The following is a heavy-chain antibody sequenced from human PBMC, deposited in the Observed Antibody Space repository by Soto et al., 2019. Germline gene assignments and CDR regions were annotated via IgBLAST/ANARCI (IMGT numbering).Heavy chain of an antibody. Sequence: GESLKISCKGSGYSFSTYWIAWVRQMPGKGLEWMGIIYPGGSDTRYSPSFQGQVTISADKSISTAYLQWSSLKASDTDMYYCERRGYCSGTTCYKWFDPWGQGTLVTVSS. D-gene: IGHD2-2*02. V-gene: IGHV5-51*01. CDR1: GYSFSTYW. J-gene: IGHJ5*02. CDR2: IYPGGSDT. CDR3: ERRGYCSGTTCYKWFDP.